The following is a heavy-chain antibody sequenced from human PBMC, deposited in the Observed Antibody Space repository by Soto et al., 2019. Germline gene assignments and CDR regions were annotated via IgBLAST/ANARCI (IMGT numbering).Heavy chain of an antibody. V-gene: IGHV1-2*04. CDR1: GYTFTGYY. CDR3: ARYPYYYDSSGQGFDY. J-gene: IGHJ4*02. Sequence: GASVKVSCKASGYTFTGYYMHWVRQAPGQGLEWMGWINPNSGGTNYAQKFQGWVTMTRDTSISTAYRELSRLRSDDTAVYYCARYPYYYDSSGQGFDYWGQGTLVTVSS. D-gene: IGHD3-22*01. CDR2: INPNSGGT.